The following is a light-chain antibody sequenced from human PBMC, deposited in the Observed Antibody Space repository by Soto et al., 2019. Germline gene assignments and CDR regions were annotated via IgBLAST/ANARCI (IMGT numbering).Light chain of an antibody. CDR2: DVS. CDR3: SSYTTSNTRQIV. CDR1: SSDVGGYNY. Sequence: QSALTQPASVSGSPGQSITISCTGTSSDVGGYNYVSWYQHHPGKAPKLMIFDVSNRPSGVSSRFSGSKSGNTASLTISGLQPEDEADYYCSSYTTSNTRQIVFGTGPKVTVL. J-gene: IGLJ1*01. V-gene: IGLV2-14*03.